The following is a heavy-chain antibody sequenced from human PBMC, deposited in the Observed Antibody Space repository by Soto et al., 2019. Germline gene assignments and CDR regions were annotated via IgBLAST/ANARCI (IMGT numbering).Heavy chain of an antibody. D-gene: IGHD1-26*01. CDR3: AREEVGYGMDV. V-gene: IGHV4-34*01. CDR1: GGSFSGYY. CDR2: INHSGST. Sequence: QVQLQQWGAGLLKPSETLSLTCAVYGGSFSGYYWSWIRQPPGKGLEWIGEINHSGSTNYNPSLKSRVTISVGTSKNQFSLKLSSVTAADTAVYYCAREEVGYGMDVWGQGTTVTVSS. J-gene: IGHJ6*02.